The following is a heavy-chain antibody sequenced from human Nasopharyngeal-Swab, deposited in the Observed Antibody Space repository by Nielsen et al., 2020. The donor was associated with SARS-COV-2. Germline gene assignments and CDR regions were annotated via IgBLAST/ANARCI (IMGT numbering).Heavy chain of an antibody. V-gene: IGHV2-70*01. J-gene: IGHJ4*02. D-gene: IGHD1-26*01. CDR2: IDWDDDK. Sequence: WIRQPPGKALEWLALIDWDDDKYYSTSLKTRLTISKDTSKNQVVLTMTSMDPVDTATYYCARIPGVGATRGGFDYWGQGTLVTVSS. CDR3: ARIPGVGATRGGFDY.